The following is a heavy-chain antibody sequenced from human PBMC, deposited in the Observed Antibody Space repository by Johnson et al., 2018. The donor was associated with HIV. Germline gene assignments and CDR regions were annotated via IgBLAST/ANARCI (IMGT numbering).Heavy chain of an antibody. V-gene: IGHV3-30*18. Sequence: QVQLVESGGGVVQPGRSLRLSCAASGFTFSSYGMHWVRQAPGKGLEWVAVISYDGSNKYYADSVKGRFTISRDNSKNTLYLQMNSLRAEDTAVYYCAKLTGGGGYDALDICGQGTMVTVSS. CDR1: GFTFSSYG. CDR2: ISYDGSNK. CDR3: AKLTGGGGYDALDI. D-gene: IGHD1-20*01. J-gene: IGHJ3*02.